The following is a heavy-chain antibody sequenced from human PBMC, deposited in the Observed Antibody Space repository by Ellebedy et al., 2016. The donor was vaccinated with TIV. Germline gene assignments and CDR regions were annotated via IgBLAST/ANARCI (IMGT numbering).Heavy chain of an antibody. J-gene: IGHJ4*02. CDR3: AREIDRADYVDY. CDR2: IYYSGST. CDR1: GGSMSSGDYY. V-gene: IGHV4-30-4*01. Sequence: MPSETLSLTCTVSGGSMSSGDYYWSWIRQPPGKGLEWIGNIYYSGSTYYNPSLKSRVTISLDTSKNQFSLKLTSVTAADTAVYYCAREIDRADYVDYWGQGTLVTVSS. D-gene: IGHD4/OR15-4a*01.